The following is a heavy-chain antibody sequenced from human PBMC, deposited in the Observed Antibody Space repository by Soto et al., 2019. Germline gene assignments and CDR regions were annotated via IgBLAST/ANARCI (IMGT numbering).Heavy chain of an antibody. J-gene: IGHJ6*02. CDR3: VRGLRYSGMDV. D-gene: IGHD2-15*01. CDR2: IDHSGST. V-gene: IGHV4-34*01. Sequence: QVQLQQWGAGLFNPSDTLSLTCAVSGGSFSAYYWTWIRQPPGRGLEWIGQIDHSGSTNYNPSLEGRVTMTIDTAKNRFSLNVTSVTASDTAVYYCVRGLRYSGMDVWGQGTTVTVS. CDR1: GGSFSAYY.